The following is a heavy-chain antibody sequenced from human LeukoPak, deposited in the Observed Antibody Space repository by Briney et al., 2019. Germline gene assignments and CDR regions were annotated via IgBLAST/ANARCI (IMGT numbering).Heavy chain of an antibody. V-gene: IGHV3-23*01. CDR3: AKHRMVRGVITDYYFDY. J-gene: IGHJ4*02. D-gene: IGHD3-10*01. CDR1: GFTFSSYG. CDR2: ISGSGAGT. Sequence: PGGSLRLSCAASGFTFSSYGMSWVRQAPGKGLEWVSTISGSGAGTYYADSVKGRFTISRDNSKNTLSLQMNSLRAEDTAVYYCAKHRMVRGVITDYYFDYWGQGTLVTVSS.